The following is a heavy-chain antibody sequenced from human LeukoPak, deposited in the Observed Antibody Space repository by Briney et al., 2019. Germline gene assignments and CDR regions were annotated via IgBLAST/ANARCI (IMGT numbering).Heavy chain of an antibody. CDR2: ITHNHGGT. V-gene: IGHV3-23*01. D-gene: IGHD3-22*01. J-gene: IGHJ4*02. CDR1: GFTFSNYA. CDR3: AKESRSYYDSHSFCEH. Sequence: GSLRLSCAASGFTFSNYAMSWVRQAPGKGLEWVSGITHNHGGTYYADSVKGRFTISRDNSKNTVYLQMNSLRAEDTAVYYCAKESRSYYDSHSFCEHWGQATLVTVSS.